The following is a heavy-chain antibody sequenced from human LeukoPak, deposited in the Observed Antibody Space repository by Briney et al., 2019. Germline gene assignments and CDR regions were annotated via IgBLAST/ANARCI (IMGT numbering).Heavy chain of an antibody. D-gene: IGHD6-13*01. CDR3: ARGPDSSSWFFYYMDV. Sequence: SVKVSCKASGGTFSSYAISWVRQAPGQGLEWMGGIIPIFGTANYARKFQGRVTITTDESTSTAYMELSSLRSEDTAVYYCARGPDSSSWFFYYMDVWGKGTTVTVFS. J-gene: IGHJ6*03. CDR2: IIPIFGTA. CDR1: GGTFSSYA. V-gene: IGHV1-69*05.